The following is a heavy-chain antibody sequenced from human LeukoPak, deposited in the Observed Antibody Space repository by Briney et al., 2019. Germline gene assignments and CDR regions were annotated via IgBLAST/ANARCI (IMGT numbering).Heavy chain of an antibody. CDR3: AKYSGYEYYYHYYMDV. D-gene: IGHD5-12*01. J-gene: IGHJ6*03. CDR2: IYSGGST. CDR1: GFTVSSNY. V-gene: IGHV3-66*01. Sequence: GGSLRLSCAASGFTVSSNYMSWVRQAPGKGLEWVSVIYSGGSTYYADSVKGRFTISRDNSKNTLYLQMNSLRAEDTAVYYCAKYSGYEYYYHYYMDVWGKGTTVTISS.